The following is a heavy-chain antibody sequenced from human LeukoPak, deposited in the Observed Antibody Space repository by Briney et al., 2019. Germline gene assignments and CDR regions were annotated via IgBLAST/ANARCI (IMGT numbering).Heavy chain of an antibody. CDR3: ARTDYSTEEGGDN. D-gene: IGHD4-11*01. V-gene: IGHV4-34*01. CDR1: GGSFSGYY. J-gene: IGHJ4*02. Sequence: SETLSLTCAVYGGSFSGYYWSWIRQPPAKGLEWIGEVNHSGSTNYNPSPKSLVTISVDTSKNQFSLKLSSVTAADTAVYYCARTDYSTEEGGDNWGQGTLVTVSS. CDR2: VNHSGST.